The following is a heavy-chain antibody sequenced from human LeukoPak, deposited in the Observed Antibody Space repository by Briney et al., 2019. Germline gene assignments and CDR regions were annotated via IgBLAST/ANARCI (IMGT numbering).Heavy chain of an antibody. J-gene: IGHJ4*02. CDR1: GFTFSSYA. CDR3: AREGLGFDY. D-gene: IGHD7-27*01. CDR2: ISGSGGST. V-gene: IGHV3-23*01. Sequence: GGSLRLSCAASGFTFSSYAMSWVRQAPGKGLEWVSAISGSGGSTYYADSVKGRFTISRDNSMKSLFLQMNSLIIDDTAVYYCAREGLGFDYWGQGTLVTVSS.